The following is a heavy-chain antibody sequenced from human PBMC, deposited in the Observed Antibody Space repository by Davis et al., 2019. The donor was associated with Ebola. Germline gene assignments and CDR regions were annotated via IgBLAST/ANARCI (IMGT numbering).Heavy chain of an antibody. CDR1: GYTFTDYL. J-gene: IGHJ4*02. CDR3: ASGEFVDF. V-gene: IGHV1-46*01. Sequence: ASVKVSCKASGYTFTDYLMHCVRQAPGQGLEWMGLINPTIGDTSLAQKFQGRVTLTRDTSTSTVHMDLSSLNSEDTAIYYCASGEFVDFWGQGTLVTVSS. CDR2: INPTIGDT.